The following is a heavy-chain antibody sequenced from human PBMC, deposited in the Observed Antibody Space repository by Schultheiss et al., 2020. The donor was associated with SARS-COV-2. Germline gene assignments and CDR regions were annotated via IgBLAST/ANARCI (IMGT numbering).Heavy chain of an antibody. Sequence: GGSLRLSCAASGFTFSSYAMSWVRQAPGKGLEWVSAISGSGSTIYYADSVKGRFTISRDNAKNSLYLQMNSLRAEDTALYYCAKDRGPGIAAAGYGMDVWGQGTTVTVSS. CDR2: ISGSGSTI. V-gene: IGHV3-23*01. CDR1: GFTFSSYA. CDR3: AKDRGPGIAAAGYGMDV. D-gene: IGHD6-13*01. J-gene: IGHJ6*02.